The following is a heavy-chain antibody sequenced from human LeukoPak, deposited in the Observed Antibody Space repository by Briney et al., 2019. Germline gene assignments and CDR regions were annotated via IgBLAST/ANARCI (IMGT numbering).Heavy chain of an antibody. V-gene: IGHV1-18*01. D-gene: IGHD2-2*01. CDR2: ISAYNGNT. CDR3: ARYGNIVVVPAAMDMDV. Sequence: ASVKVSCKASGYTFTSYGISWVRQAPGQGLEWMGWISAYNGNTNYAQKLQGRVTMTTDTSTSTAYMELRSLRSDDTAVYYCARYGNIVVVPAAMDMDVWGKGTTVTVSS. CDR1: GYTFTSYG. J-gene: IGHJ6*03.